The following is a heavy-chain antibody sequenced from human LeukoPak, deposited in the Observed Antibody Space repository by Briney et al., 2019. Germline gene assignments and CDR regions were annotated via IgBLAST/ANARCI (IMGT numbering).Heavy chain of an antibody. Sequence: TSETLSLTCTVSGGSISSYYWSWIRQPPGKGLEWIGNIYYSGSTNYNPSLKSRITISVDTSKNQFSLKLSSVTAADTAVYYCARDSGYDLNNWGQGTLVTVSS. CDR2: IYYSGST. J-gene: IGHJ4*02. CDR3: ARDSGYDLNN. CDR1: GGSISSYY. D-gene: IGHD5-12*01. V-gene: IGHV4-59*01.